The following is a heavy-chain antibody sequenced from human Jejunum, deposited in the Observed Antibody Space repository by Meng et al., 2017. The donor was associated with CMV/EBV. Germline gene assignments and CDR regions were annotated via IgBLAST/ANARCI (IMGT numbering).Heavy chain of an antibody. CDR2: VYTSGST. V-gene: IGHV4-4*07. D-gene: IGHD6-19*01. J-gene: IGHJ4*02. CDR3: ARASNSAGWYGFDY. CDR1: GDSITGYY. Sequence: QVPWQGAGPGLVKPSETLSLPCTVSGDSITGYYYNWIRQPAGKGLEWIGRVYTSGSTNYSPSLKSRVTMSVDTSMKQLSLKLTSVTAADTAVYYCARASNSAGWYGFDYWAQGTLVTVSS.